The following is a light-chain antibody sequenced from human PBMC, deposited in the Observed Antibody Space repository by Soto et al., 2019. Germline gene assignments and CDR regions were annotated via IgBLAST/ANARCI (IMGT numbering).Light chain of an antibody. Sequence: QSALTQPRSVSGSPGQSVTISCTGTSSDVGGYSYVSWYQRHPGKAPKLIMYDVSQRPSGVPDRFSGSKSGNTASLTISGLQAEDEAGYHCCSFAGSYTYVFGTGTKVTVL. V-gene: IGLV2-11*01. J-gene: IGLJ1*01. CDR1: SSDVGGYSY. CDR3: CSFAGSYTYV. CDR2: DVS.